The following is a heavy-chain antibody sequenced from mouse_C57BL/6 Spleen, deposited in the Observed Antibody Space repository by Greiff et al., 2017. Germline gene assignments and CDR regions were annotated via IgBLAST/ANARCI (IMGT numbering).Heavy chain of an antibody. CDR3: ARQEGPFAY. Sequence: VQLVESGGDLVKPGGSLKLSCAASGFTFSSYGMSWVRQTPDKRLEWVATISSGGSYTYYPDSVKGRFTISRDNAKNTLYLQMSSLKSEDTAMYYCARQEGPFAYWGQGTLVTVSA. J-gene: IGHJ3*01. V-gene: IGHV5-6*01. CDR1: GFTFSSYG. CDR2: ISSGGSYT.